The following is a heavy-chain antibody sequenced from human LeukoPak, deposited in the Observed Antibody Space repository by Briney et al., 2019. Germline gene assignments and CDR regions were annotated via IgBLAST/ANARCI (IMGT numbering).Heavy chain of an antibody. J-gene: IGHJ4*02. CDR1: GYTFTGYY. CDR3: GTLLSNGPFDY. CDR2: IYPNSGAT. Sequence: ASAKVSCKASGYTFTGYYMHWVRQALGQGLEWMGYIYPNSGATKYAQKFQGRVTMTRDTSISTAYMELSGLRSDDTAVYYCGTLLSNGPFDYWGQGSLVTVSS. V-gene: IGHV1-2*02.